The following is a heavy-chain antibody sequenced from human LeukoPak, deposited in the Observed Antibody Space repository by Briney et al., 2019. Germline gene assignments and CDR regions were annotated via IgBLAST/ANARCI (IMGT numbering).Heavy chain of an antibody. D-gene: IGHD6-6*01. CDR1: GYTFTVYY. CDR2: INPNSGGT. J-gene: IGHJ4*02. Sequence: ASVTVSCKASGYTFTVYYIHWVRQAPGQGLEWMGWINPNSGGTNYAQEFQGRVTMTRDTSISTAYMELSRLRSDDTAVYYCAREQEDSSSLGYWGQGTLVTVSS. CDR3: AREQEDSSSLGY. V-gene: IGHV1-2*02.